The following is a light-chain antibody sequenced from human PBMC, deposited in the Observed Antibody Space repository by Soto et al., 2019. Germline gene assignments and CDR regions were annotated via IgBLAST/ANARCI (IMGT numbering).Light chain of an antibody. J-gene: IGKJ1*01. CDR3: HQTAANPWT. CDR1: QNIGVY. V-gene: IGKV1-39*01. CDR2: AAS. Sequence: IQMTQSPSSLSASVGDRVTITCRASQNIGVYLNWYQKKPGKAPKLLIHAASSLHSGVPSTFSGSGSGTDFALTISSLQPEDFATYYCHQTAANPWTFAQGTKVDI.